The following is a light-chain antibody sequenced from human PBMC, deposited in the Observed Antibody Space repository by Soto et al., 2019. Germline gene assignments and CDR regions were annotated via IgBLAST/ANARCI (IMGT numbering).Light chain of an antibody. J-gene: IGKJ1*01. CDR2: GAS. Sequence: EIVLTQSPGTLSLSPGERATLSCRASQSVASDCLAWYRQRPGQAPRLLIYGASTSATSPPDRIGGSASGKDFTLTISRLEPDAFAEYYRQQSGRSRWTFGQGTRVEIK. V-gene: IGKV3-20*01. CDR3: QQSGRSRWT. CDR1: QSVASDC.